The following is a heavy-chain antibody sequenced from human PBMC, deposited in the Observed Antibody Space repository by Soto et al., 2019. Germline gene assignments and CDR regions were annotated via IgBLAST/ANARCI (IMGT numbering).Heavy chain of an antibody. CDR3: ARVFSDSSSFFDP. CDR2: IYYSGST. D-gene: IGHD6-13*01. J-gene: IGHJ5*02. Sequence: SETLSLTCTVSGGSISSGGYYWSWIRQHPGKGLEWIGYIYYSGSTYYNPSLKSRVTISVDTSKNQFSLKLSSVTAADTAVYYCARVFSDSSSFFDPWGQGNLVTVS. V-gene: IGHV4-31*03. CDR1: GGSISSGGYY.